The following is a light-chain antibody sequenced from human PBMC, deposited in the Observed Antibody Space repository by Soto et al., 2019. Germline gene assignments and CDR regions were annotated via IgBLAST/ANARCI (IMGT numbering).Light chain of an antibody. CDR2: LAS. Sequence: DIQMTQSPSSLSASVGDRVTITCRASQGISEYLAWYQQKPGKVPKLLIYLASTLQSGGPSRFSRSGSGTDFNLTISSLQPEDVATYYCQKYNDAPFTFGPGTKVDL. CDR1: QGISEY. V-gene: IGKV1-27*01. J-gene: IGKJ3*01. CDR3: QKYNDAPFT.